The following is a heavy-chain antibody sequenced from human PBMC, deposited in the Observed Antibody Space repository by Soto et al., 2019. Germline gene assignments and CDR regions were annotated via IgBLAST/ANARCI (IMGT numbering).Heavy chain of an antibody. CDR1: GGTFSSYA. V-gene: IGHV1-69*12. D-gene: IGHD4-17*01. CDR3: ARSLTTPWYFDL. J-gene: IGHJ2*01. CDR2: IIPIFGTA. Sequence: QVQLVQSGAEVKKPGSSVKVSCKASGGTFSSYAISWVRQAPGQGLEWMGGIIPIFGTANYAQKSQGRVKITADESTSTAYRELSSRRSEDTALYHCARSLTTPWYFDLGGRGTLATVPS.